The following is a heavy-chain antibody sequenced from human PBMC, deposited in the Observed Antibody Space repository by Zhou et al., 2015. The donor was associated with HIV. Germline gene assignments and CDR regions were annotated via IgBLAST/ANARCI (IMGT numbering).Heavy chain of an antibody. V-gene: IGHV1-69*06. CDR1: GGTFSSFS. D-gene: IGHD6-13*01. CDR3: AREPDLTGYSSSWYGGFDY. CDR2: ISPIFGTA. Sequence: LEQSGSEVRKPGSSVKVSCKASGGTFSSFSITWVRQAPGQGLEWMGGISPIFGTANYAQKFQGRVTVTADKSTSTAYMELRSLRSEDTAVYYCAREPDLTGYSSSWYGGFDYWGQGTLVTVSS. J-gene: IGHJ4*02.